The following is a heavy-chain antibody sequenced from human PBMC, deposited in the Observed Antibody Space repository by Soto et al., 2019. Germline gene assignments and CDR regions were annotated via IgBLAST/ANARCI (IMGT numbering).Heavy chain of an antibody. CDR1: GFTFSSYA. V-gene: IGHV3-23*01. D-gene: IGHD6-13*01. Sequence: GGSLRLSCAASGFTFSSYAMSWVRQAPGKGLEWVSAISGSGGSTYYADSVKGRFTISRDNSKNTLYLQMNSLRAEDTAVYYCAKEVPYSRSWYFGGTFDPWGQGTLVTVSS. CDR2: ISGSGGST. CDR3: AKEVPYSRSWYFGGTFDP. J-gene: IGHJ5*02.